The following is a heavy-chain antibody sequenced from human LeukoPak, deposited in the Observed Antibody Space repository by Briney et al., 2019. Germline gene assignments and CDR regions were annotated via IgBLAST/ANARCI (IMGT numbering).Heavy chain of an antibody. J-gene: IGHJ4*02. V-gene: IGHV3-64*01. CDR2: ISNNGGST. D-gene: IGHD1-26*01. CDR3: ARGDSGSHLDY. CDR1: GFTFSSYA. Sequence: QPGGSLILSCVASGFTFSSYAMHWVRQAPGKGLEYVSAISNNGGSTYYANSVKGRFTISRDNSKNTLSLQMGSLRAEDKAVYYCARGDSGSHLDYWGQGSLVTVSS.